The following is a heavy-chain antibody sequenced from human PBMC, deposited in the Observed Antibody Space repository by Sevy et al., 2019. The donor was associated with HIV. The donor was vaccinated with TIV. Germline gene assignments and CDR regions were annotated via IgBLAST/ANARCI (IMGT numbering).Heavy chain of an antibody. V-gene: IGHV1-18*04. CDR2: ISAYNGNT. CDR1: GYTFTSYG. CDR3: ARDIGILLWFGELNFDY. Sequence: ASVKVSCKASGYTFTSYGISWVRQAPGQGLEWMGWISAYNGNTNYAQKLQGRVTMTTDTSTSTAYMGLRSLRSGDTAVYYCARDIGILLWFGELNFDYWGQGTLVTVSS. J-gene: IGHJ4*02. D-gene: IGHD3-10*01.